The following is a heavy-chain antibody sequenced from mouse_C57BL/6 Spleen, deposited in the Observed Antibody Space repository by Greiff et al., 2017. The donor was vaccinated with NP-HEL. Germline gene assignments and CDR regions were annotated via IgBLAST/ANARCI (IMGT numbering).Heavy chain of an antibody. V-gene: IGHV5-17*01. Sequence: EVNVVESGGGLVKPGGSLKLSCAASGFTFSDYGMHWVRQAPEKGLEWVAYISSGSSTIYYADTVKGRFTISRDNAKNTLFLQMTSLRSEDTAMYYCARNGNYVFDYWGQGTTLTVSS. CDR2: ISSGSSTI. CDR3: ARNGNYVFDY. D-gene: IGHD2-1*01. CDR1: GFTFSDYG. J-gene: IGHJ2*01.